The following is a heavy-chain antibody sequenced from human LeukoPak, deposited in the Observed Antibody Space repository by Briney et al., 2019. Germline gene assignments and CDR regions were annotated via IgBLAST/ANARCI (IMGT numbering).Heavy chain of an antibody. Sequence: GGSLRLSCGASGFTFSDYYMSWIRQAPGKGLEWVSYISSSGSTIYYADSVKGRFTISRDNAKNSLYLQMNSLRAEDTAVYYCARALIVPSYYGMDVWGQGTTVTVSS. CDR1: GFTFSDYY. J-gene: IGHJ6*02. CDR2: ISSSGSTI. V-gene: IGHV3-11*01. CDR3: ARALIVPSYYGMDV. D-gene: IGHD2-21*01.